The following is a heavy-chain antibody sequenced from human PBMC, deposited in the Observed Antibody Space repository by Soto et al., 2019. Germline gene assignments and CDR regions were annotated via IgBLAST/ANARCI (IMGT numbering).Heavy chain of an antibody. CDR2: ISYDGSNK. Sequence: QVQLVESGGGVVQPGRSLRLSCAASGFTFSSYGMHWVRQAPGKGLEWVAVISYDGSNKYYADSVKGRFTISRDNSKNTLYLQMNSLRAEDTAVYYCARSLAYCGGDCSDPFDYWGQGTLVTVSS. CDR3: ARSLAYCGGDCSDPFDY. D-gene: IGHD2-21*02. CDR1: GFTFSSYG. V-gene: IGHV3-30*19. J-gene: IGHJ4*02.